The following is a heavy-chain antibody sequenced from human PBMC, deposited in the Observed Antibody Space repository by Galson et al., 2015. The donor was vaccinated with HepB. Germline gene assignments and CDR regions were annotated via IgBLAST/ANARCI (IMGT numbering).Heavy chain of an antibody. J-gene: IGHJ4*02. CDR2: IWHDGSKK. V-gene: IGHV3-33*01. CDR3: ARASWETAFERPIIDY. D-gene: IGHD1-26*01. CDR1: GFTFNTYG. Sequence: SLRLSCAASGFTFNTYGMHWVRQAPGKGLQWVAVIWHDGSKKYYADSVKGRFTISRDNSKNTLSLQMNSLRAEDTAVYYCARASWETAFERPIIDYWGQGTLVTVSS.